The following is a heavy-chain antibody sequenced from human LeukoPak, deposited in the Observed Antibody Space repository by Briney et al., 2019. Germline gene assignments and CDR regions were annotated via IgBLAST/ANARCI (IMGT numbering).Heavy chain of an antibody. D-gene: IGHD1-26*01. CDR2: ISWNSGSI. CDR3: ARDGVVGATLYYFDY. CDR1: GFTFDDYA. J-gene: IGHJ4*02. Sequence: PGGSLRLSCAASGFTFDDYAMHWVRQAPGKGLEWVSGISWNSGSIGYADSVKGRFTISRDNAKNSLYLQMNSLRAEDTAVYYCARDGVVGATLYYFDYWGQGTLVTVSS. V-gene: IGHV3-9*01.